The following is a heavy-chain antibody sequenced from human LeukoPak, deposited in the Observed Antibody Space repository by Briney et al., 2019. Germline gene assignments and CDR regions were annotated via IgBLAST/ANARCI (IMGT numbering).Heavy chain of an antibody. V-gene: IGHV4-34*01. CDR2: INHSGST. Sequence: PSETLSLTCAVYGGSFSGYYWSWIRQPPGKGLEWIGEINHSGSTNYNPSLRSRLTLSLEKSKSQFSLRLNSVTAADTAVYYCARAVRGGSDPWGQGILVTVSS. CDR3: ARAVRGGSDP. J-gene: IGHJ5*02. CDR1: GGSFSGYY.